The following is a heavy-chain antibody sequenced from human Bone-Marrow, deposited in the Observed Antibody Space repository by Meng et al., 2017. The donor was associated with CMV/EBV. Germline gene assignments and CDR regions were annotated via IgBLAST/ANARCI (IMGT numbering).Heavy chain of an antibody. J-gene: IGHJ4*02. CDR2: IAYSGNT. CDR3: ARLVWLRVFDY. CDR1: GDSVSSGSYQ. D-gene: IGHD5-12*01. V-gene: IGHV4-61*01. Sequence: SETLSLTCTVSGDSVSSGSYQWSWIRQPPGTELEWIGYIAYSGNTIYNPSLKSRVTISLDMSKNQFSLKLQSVTAADTAVYYCARLVWLRVFDYGGQGTLVTVSS.